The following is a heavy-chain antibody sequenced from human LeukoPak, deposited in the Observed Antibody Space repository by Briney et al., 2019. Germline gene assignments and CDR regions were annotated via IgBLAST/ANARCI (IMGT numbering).Heavy chain of an antibody. CDR2: ITHSGSS. V-gene: IGHV4-34*01. CDR1: GGTFSGYY. Sequence: SETLSLTCAVYGGTFSGYYWTWFRQSPGKGLEWIGEITHSGSSNYNPSLKSRVTISVDTSENQFSPKLSSVTAADTAVYYCARAARLRDYGSESSHSPGYDFWGQGTLVTVSS. CDR3: ARAARLRDYGSESSHSPGYDF. J-gene: IGHJ4*02. D-gene: IGHD3-10*01.